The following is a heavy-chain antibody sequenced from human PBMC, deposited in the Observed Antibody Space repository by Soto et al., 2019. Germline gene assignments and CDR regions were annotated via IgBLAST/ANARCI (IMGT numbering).Heavy chain of an antibody. Sequence: GGSLRLSCAASGFTFSSYWMSWVRQAPGKGLEWVANIKQDGSEKYYVDSVKGRFTISRDNAKNSLYLQMNSLRAEDTAVYYCARDLRWYCSGGSCYSYDAFDIWGQGTMVTVSS. CDR2: IKQDGSEK. D-gene: IGHD2-15*01. CDR1: GFTFSSYW. J-gene: IGHJ3*02. CDR3: ARDLRWYCSGGSCYSYDAFDI. V-gene: IGHV3-7*01.